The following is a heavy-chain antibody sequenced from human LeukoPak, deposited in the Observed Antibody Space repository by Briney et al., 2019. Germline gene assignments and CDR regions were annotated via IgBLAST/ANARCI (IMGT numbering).Heavy chain of an antibody. CDR3: ARWRAAAAGHFDY. CDR2: IKRKADGGTT. D-gene: IGHD6-13*01. V-gene: IGHV3-15*01. Sequence: GGSLRLSCATSGFTFLNAWMSWVRQAPGKGLECFGRIKRKADGGTTDYAAPVKGRFTTSRDDSKNTLYLQMSSLKTEDTAVYYCARWRAAAAGHFDYWGQGTLVTVSS. CDR1: GFTFLNAW. J-gene: IGHJ4*02.